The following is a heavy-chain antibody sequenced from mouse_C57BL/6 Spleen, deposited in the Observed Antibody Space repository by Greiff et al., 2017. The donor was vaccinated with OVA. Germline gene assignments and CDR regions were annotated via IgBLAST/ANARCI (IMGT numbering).Heavy chain of an antibody. CDR3: AREAYYGNYADY. V-gene: IGHV1-80*01. Sequence: LQQSGASVKISCQASGYAFSSYWMNWVKQRPGKGLEWIGQIYPGDGDTNYNGKFKGKATLTADKSSSTAYMQLSSLTSEDSAVYFCAREAYYGNYADYWGQGTTLTVSS. CDR1: GYAFSSYW. D-gene: IGHD2-10*01. J-gene: IGHJ2*01. CDR2: IYPGDGDT.